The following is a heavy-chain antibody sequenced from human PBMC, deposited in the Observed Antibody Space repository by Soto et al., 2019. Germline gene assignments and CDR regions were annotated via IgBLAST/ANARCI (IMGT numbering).Heavy chain of an antibody. CDR1: GFTFSSYE. J-gene: IGHJ6*02. CDR3: ARDHKGGYYYYGMDV. Sequence: PXGSLRLSCAAAGFTFSSYEMNWVRQAPGKGLEWVSYISSSGSTIYYADSVKGRFTISRDNAKNSLYLQMSSLRAEDTAVYYCARDHKGGYYYYGMDVWGQGTTVTVSS. V-gene: IGHV3-48*03. CDR2: ISSSGSTI.